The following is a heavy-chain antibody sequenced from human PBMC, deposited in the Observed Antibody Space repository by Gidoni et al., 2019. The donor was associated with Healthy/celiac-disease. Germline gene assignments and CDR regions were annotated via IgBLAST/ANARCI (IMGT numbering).Heavy chain of an antibody. CDR2: IGYDGINS. J-gene: IGHJ6*02. CDR1: GVTARSSG. Sequence: QVQRVESGGGVVQPGRSRRPPGAASGVTARSSGMHRVRQAPGTGLEWVAVIGYDGINSYYAASVKGRFTISRDNSENTLYLQMNSLRADDTAVYYCARDNGVPAAMGPYYYYGMDVWGQGTTVTVSS. V-gene: IGHV3-33*01. D-gene: IGHD2-2*01. CDR3: ARDNGVPAAMGPYYYYGMDV.